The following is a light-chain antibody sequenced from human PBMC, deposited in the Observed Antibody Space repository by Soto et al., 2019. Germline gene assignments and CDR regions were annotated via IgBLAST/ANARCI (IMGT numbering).Light chain of an antibody. CDR1: ISDVGGYSR. CDR2: EAS. Sequence: QSALTQPPSASGSPGQSVTISCTGTISDVGGYSRVSWYQQHPGKAPKLMMSEASKLPSGVPDRFSCSKSGNTAALTVSGLQAEDEADDYCSSYSGNSNLVFGGGTKVTVL. J-gene: IGLJ2*01. CDR3: SSYSGNSNLV. V-gene: IGLV2-8*01.